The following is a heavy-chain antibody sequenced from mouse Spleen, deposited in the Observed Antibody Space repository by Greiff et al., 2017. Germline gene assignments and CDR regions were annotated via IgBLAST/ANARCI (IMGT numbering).Heavy chain of an antibody. J-gene: IGHJ3*01. CDR1: GFTFSSYA. D-gene: IGHD3-2*01. V-gene: IGHV5-9-3*01. Sequence: EVQLVESGGGLVKLGGSLKLSCAASGFTFSSYAMSWVRQTPEKRLEWVATISSGGGNTYYPDSVKGRFTISRDNAKNTLYLQMSSLKSEDTAMYYCARLDSSGYWFAYWGQGTLVTVSA. CDR2: ISSGGGNT. CDR3: ARLDSSGYWFAY.